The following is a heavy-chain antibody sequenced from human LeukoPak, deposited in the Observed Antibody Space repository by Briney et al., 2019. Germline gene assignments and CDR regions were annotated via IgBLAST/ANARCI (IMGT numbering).Heavy chain of an antibody. V-gene: IGHV1-2*02. Sequence: ASVKVSCKASGYTFTDYYMHWVRQAPGQGLEWMGWVNPDTGATNSAQNFQGRVTMTRDTSIGTVYMELSRLRSDDSAVYYCARENYGDGNWFDPWGQGTLVTVSS. D-gene: IGHD4-17*01. CDR2: VNPDTGAT. CDR3: ARENYGDGNWFDP. CDR1: GYTFTDYY. J-gene: IGHJ5*02.